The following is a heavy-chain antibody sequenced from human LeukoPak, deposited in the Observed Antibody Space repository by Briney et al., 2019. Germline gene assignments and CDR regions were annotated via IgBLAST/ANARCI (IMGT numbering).Heavy chain of an antibody. CDR1: GYTFTGYY. V-gene: IGHV1-2*02. D-gene: IGHD6-19*01. CDR3: ARGLIAVAGSGAANDY. CDR2: INPNGGGT. Sequence: GASVKVSCKASGYTFTGYYMHWVRQAPGQGLEWMGWINPNGGGTNYAQKFQGRVTMTRDTSISTAYMELSRLRSDDTAVYYCARGLIAVAGSGAANDYWGQGTLVTVSS. J-gene: IGHJ4*02.